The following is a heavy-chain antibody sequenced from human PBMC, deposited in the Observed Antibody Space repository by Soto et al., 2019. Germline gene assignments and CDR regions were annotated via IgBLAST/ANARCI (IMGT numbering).Heavy chain of an antibody. CDR2: INDADGNT. Sequence: ASVKVSCKTSGYTFSSYAIHWVRQAPGQSLEWMGCINDADGNTKYSQKFQGRVTITRDTSASTAYMELSSLKSEDTAVYYCARAAPRYCSGGSCYSGRDYWGQGTLVTVSS. J-gene: IGHJ4*02. D-gene: IGHD2-15*01. CDR1: GYTFSSYA. CDR3: ARAAPRYCSGGSCYSGRDY. V-gene: IGHV1-3*01.